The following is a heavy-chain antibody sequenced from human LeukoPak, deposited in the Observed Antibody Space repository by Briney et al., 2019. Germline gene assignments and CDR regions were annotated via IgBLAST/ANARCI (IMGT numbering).Heavy chain of an antibody. Sequence: ASVRVSCKASGYTFTSYYMHWVRHAPGQGLEWMGIINPSGGSTSYAQKFQGRVTMTRDTSTSTVYMELSSLRSEDTAVYYCASQVVNAIRTLFDYWGQGTLVTVSS. CDR2: INPSGGST. CDR1: GYTFTSYY. V-gene: IGHV1-46*01. CDR3: ASQVVNAIRTLFDY. J-gene: IGHJ4*02. D-gene: IGHD2-21*01.